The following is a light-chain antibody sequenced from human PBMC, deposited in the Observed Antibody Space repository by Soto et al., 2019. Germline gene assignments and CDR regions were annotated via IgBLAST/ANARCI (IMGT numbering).Light chain of an antibody. CDR1: SSNIGNNY. CDR3: GTWDASLTVGG. Sequence: QSVLTQPPSMSAAPGQTVTISCSGSSSNIGNNYVSWYQQLPGTAPKLLIYENNRRPSGIPDRFSGSKSGTSATLGITGLQTGDEADYYCGTWDASLTVGGFGGGTKLTVL. J-gene: IGLJ3*02. CDR2: ENN. V-gene: IGLV1-51*02.